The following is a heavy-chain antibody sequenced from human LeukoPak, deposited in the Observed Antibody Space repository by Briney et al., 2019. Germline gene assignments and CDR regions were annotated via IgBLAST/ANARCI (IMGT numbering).Heavy chain of an antibody. Sequence: PGGSLRLSCAASGFTFSSYAMSWVRQAPGKGLEWVSAISGSGSSTYYADSVKGRFTISRDNSKNTLYLQMNSLRAEDTAVYYCAKRRSSTSRTDYFDYWGQGTPVTVSS. D-gene: IGHD2-2*01. J-gene: IGHJ4*02. V-gene: IGHV3-23*01. CDR1: GFTFSSYA. CDR2: ISGSGSST. CDR3: AKRRSSTSRTDYFDY.